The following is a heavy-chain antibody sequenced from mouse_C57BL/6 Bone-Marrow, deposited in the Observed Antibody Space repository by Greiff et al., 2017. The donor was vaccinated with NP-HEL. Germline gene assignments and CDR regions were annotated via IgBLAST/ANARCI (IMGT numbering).Heavy chain of an antibody. CDR3: AKTAQATRFAY. CDR1: GYTFTDYN. CDR2: INPNNGGT. Sequence: DVQLQESGPELVKPGASVKIPCKASGYTFTDYNMDWVKQSHGKSLEWIGDINPNNGGTIYNQKFKGKATLTVDKSSSTAYMELRSLTSEDTAVYYCAKTAQATRFAYWGQGTLVTVSA. D-gene: IGHD3-2*02. V-gene: IGHV1-18*01. J-gene: IGHJ3*01.